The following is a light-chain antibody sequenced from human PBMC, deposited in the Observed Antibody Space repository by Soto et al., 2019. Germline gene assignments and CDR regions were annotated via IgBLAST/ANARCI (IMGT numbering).Light chain of an antibody. CDR2: GAS. V-gene: IGKV3-15*01. J-gene: IGKJ1*01. CDR3: QQYNNWPPWT. CDR1: QNIRNN. Sequence: EVVMTQSPASLSLSPGERVTLSCRASQNIRNNLAWYQQKPGQSPRLLISGASTREAGVPGRFSGSGSGTEFTLILSSLQSEDFAIYYCQQYNNWPPWTFGQGTKV.